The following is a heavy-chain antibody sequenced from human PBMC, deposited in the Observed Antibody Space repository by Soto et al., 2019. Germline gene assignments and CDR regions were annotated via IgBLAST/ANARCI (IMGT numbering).Heavy chain of an antibody. V-gene: IGHV3-30-3*01. CDR3: ARDVGAAAANFDY. Sequence: GGSLRLSCAASGFTFSTYAMHWVRQAPGKGLEWVAIISYDGSNKYYADSVKGRFTISRDNSKNTLYLQMNSLRPEDTAVYYCARDVGAAAANFDYWGQGTLVTVSS. CDR1: GFTFSTYA. J-gene: IGHJ4*02. D-gene: IGHD6-13*01. CDR2: ISYDGSNK.